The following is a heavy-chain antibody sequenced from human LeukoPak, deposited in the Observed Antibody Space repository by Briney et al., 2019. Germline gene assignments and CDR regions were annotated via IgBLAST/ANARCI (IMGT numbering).Heavy chain of an antibody. Sequence: GGSLRLSCAASGFTFSSYSMNWVRQAPGKGLEWVSSISSSSSYIYYADSVKGRFTISRGNAKNSLYLQMNSLRAEDTAVYYCARRDIVVVPAAIGDAFDIWGQGTMVTVSS. CDR1: GFTFSSYS. V-gene: IGHV3-21*04. CDR3: ARRDIVVVPAAIGDAFDI. CDR2: ISSSSSYI. J-gene: IGHJ3*02. D-gene: IGHD2-2*01.